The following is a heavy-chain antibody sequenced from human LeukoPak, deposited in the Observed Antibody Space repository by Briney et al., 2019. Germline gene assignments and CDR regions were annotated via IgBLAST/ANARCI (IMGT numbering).Heavy chain of an antibody. CDR1: GYTXTSYY. Sequence: ASVKVSCKASGYTXTSYYIHWVRQAPGQGLEWMGIINPTGGSTSYAQKFQDRITMTRDTSTSTVYMELSSLRSEDTAVYYCARSDYSSGWCGYWGQGTLVTVSS. V-gene: IGHV1-46*01. J-gene: IGHJ4*02. D-gene: IGHD6-19*01. CDR3: ARSDYSSGWCGY. CDR2: INPTGGST.